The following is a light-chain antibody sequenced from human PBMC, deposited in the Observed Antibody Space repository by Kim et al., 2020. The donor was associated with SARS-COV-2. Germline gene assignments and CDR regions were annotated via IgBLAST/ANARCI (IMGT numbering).Light chain of an antibody. Sequence: SVGDNITIACRASQRIGTRLNWYQQRPGKAPKLLIYAASTLQSGVPSRFSGTGSGTDFTLTISSLQPEDFATYYCQQSYSTPWLSFGGGTRVDIK. CDR1: QRIGTR. CDR3: QQSYSTPWLS. J-gene: IGKJ4*01. V-gene: IGKV1-39*01. CDR2: AAS.